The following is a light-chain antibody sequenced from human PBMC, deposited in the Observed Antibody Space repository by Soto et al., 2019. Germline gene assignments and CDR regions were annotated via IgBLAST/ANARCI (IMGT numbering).Light chain of an antibody. CDR3: QQAYSFPIT. CDR2: GAS. Sequence: SSSKEPLSVSPGDRAPLSCRASQSININLAWYHQKPGRAPGLLIHGASTRATGLPSRFSGSGSGTDFTLNINSLQPEDFATYYCQQAYSFPITFGQGTRLEIK. V-gene: IGKV3-15*01. CDR1: QSININ. J-gene: IGKJ5*01.